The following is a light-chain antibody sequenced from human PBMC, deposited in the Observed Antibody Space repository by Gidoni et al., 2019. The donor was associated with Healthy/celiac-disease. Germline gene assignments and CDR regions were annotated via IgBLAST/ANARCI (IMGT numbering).Light chain of an antibody. V-gene: IGKV1-5*01. J-gene: IGKJ1*01. CDR1: QSISSR. CDR3: LQYNCQ. CDR2: DAS. Sequence: GDRVTITCRASQSISSRLAWYQQKPGKAPKLLIYDASSLESGVPSRFSGSGSGAESTLTIRILQPVDIATYYCLQYNCQFXQXTKVEIK.